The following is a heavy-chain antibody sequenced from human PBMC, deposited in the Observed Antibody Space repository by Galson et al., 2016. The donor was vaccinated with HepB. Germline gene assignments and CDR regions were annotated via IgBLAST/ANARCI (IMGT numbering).Heavy chain of an antibody. J-gene: IGHJ4*02. V-gene: IGHV3-33*01. CDR3: ARDASGSRADFDY. Sequence: SLRLSCAASGFTFSDYGMHWARQPPGKGLEWVASIWHDGSQKFYADSVKGRFTISRDNSKNTVHLQMNSLRAVDTAVYYCARDASGSRADFDYWGQGIPVTVSS. D-gene: IGHD3-10*01. CDR1: GFTFSDYG. CDR2: IWHDGSQK.